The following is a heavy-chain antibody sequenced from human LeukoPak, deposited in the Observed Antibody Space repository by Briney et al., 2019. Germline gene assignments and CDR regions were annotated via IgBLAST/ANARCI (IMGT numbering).Heavy chain of an antibody. D-gene: IGHD6-13*01. CDR2: INPSGGST. J-gene: IGHJ6*03. CDR3: AGAGAAAGTSYYYMDV. Sequence: ASVKVPCKASGYTFTSYYMHWVRQAPGQGLEWMGIINPSGGSTSYAQKFQGRVTMTRDTSTSTVYMELSSLRSEDTAVYYCAGAGAAAGTSYYYMDVWGKGTTVTISS. CDR1: GYTFTSYY. V-gene: IGHV1-46*01.